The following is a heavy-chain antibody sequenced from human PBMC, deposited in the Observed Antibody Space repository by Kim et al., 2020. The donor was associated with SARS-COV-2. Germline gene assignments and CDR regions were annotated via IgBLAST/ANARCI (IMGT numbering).Heavy chain of an antibody. D-gene: IGHD1-26*01. V-gene: IGHV3-30-3*01. Sequence: GGSLRLSCAASGFTFSSYAMHWVRQAPGKGLEWVAVISYDGSNKYYADSVKGRFTISRDNSKNTLYLQMNSLRAEDTAVYYCARGEVGGSYYLIYYYYMDVWGKGTTVTVSS. J-gene: IGHJ6*03. CDR2: ISYDGSNK. CDR3: ARGEVGGSYYLIYYYYMDV. CDR1: GFTFSSYA.